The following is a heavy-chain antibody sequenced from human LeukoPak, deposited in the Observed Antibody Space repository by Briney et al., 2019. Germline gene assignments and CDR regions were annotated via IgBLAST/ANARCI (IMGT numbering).Heavy chain of an antibody. V-gene: IGHV3-74*01. J-gene: IGHJ4*02. D-gene: IGHD5-12*01. Sequence: PGGSLRLSCAASGFTFSSYWMHWVRQAPGKGLVWVSRINTDGSSTSYADSVKGRFTISRDNAKNTLYLQMNSLRAEDTAVYYCARTESSGYSGYDSYFDYWGQGTLVTVSS. CDR1: GFTFSSYW. CDR2: INTDGSST. CDR3: ARTESSGYSGYDSYFDY.